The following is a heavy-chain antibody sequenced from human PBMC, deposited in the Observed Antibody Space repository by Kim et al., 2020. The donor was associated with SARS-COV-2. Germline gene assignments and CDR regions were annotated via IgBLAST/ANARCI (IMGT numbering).Heavy chain of an antibody. J-gene: IGHJ4*02. Sequence: YNPSLKSRVTISVDTSKNQFSLKLSSVTAADTAVYYCARDIIAVAGDFDYWGQGTLVTVSS. D-gene: IGHD6-19*01. CDR3: ARDIIAVAGDFDY. V-gene: IGHV4-39*02.